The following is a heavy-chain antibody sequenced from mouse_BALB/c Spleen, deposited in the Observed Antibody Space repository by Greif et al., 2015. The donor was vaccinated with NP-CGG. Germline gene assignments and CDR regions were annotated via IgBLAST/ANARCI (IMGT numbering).Heavy chain of an antibody. CDR1: GFTFSDYY. J-gene: IGHJ2*01. CDR2: ISDGGSYT. CDR3: ASGSSFDY. D-gene: IGHD1-1*01. Sequence: EVKLMDSGGGLVKPGGSLKLSCAASGFTFSDYYMYWVRQTPEKRLEWVATISDGGSYTYYPDSVKGRFTISRDNAKNNLYLQMSSLKSEDTAMYYCASGSSFDYWGQGTTLTVSS. V-gene: IGHV5-4*02.